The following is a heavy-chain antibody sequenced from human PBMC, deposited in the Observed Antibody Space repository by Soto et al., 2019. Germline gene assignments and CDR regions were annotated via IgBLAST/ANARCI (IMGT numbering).Heavy chain of an antibody. J-gene: IGHJ4*02. V-gene: IGHV3-23*01. D-gene: IGHD3-22*01. Sequence: GGSLRLSCAASGFTFSSYAMSWVRQAPGKGLEWVSAISVSGGSTYYADSVKGRFTISRDNSKNTLYLQMNSLRAEDTAVYYCAKAEAYYYDSKFDSWGQGTLVTVSS. CDR1: GFTFSSYA. CDR2: ISVSGGST. CDR3: AKAEAYYYDSKFDS.